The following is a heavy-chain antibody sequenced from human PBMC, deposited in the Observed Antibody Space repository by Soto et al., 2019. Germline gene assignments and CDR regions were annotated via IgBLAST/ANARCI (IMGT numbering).Heavy chain of an antibody. J-gene: IGHJ6*02. CDR1: GFTFSSYE. CDR3: ASSTLYGDYVRFDYYYYYGMDV. D-gene: IGHD4-17*01. CDR2: ISSSGSTI. Sequence: EVQLVESGGGLVQPGGSLRLSCAASGFTFSSYEMNWVRQAPGKGLEWVSYISSSGSTIYYADSVKGRFTISRDNAKNSLYLQMNGLRAEDTAVYYCASSTLYGDYVRFDYYYYYGMDVWGQGTTVTVSS. V-gene: IGHV3-48*03.